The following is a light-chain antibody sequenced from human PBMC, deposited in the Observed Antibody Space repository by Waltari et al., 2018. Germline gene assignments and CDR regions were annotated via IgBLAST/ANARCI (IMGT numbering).Light chain of an antibody. CDR3: QAWDRGTWGV. Sequence: SYDLTQPPSVSVSPGQTASITCPGHELGIRFVCWYQQKPGQSPTLVIYQNGRRPSGIPGRFSGSNSGNTATLTISGTQAVDEADYYCQAWDRGTWGVFGGGTRLTVL. CDR2: QNG. CDR1: ELGIRF. V-gene: IGLV3-1*01. J-gene: IGLJ3*02.